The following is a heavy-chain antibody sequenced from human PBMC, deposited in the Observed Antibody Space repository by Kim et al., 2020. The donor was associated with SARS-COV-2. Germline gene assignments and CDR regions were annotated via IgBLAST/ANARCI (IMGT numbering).Heavy chain of an antibody. CDR3: AKRASSIAVAQYYYGMDV. CDR2: ISGSGGST. Sequence: GGSLRLSCAASGFTFSSYAMSWVRQAPGKGLEWVSAISGSGGSTYYADSVKGRFTISRDNSKNTLYLQMNSLRAEDTAVYYCAKRASSIAVAQYYYGMDVWGQGTTVTVSS. V-gene: IGHV3-23*01. D-gene: IGHD6-19*01. CDR1: GFTFSSYA. J-gene: IGHJ6*02.